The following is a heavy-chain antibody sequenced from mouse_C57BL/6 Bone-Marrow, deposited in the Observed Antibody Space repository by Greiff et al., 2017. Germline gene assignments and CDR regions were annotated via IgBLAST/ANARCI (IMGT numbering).Heavy chain of an antibody. CDR1: GYTFTSYW. D-gene: IGHD2-2*01. Sequence: QVQLQQPGAELVKPGASVKLSCKASGYTFTSYWMQWVKQRPGQGLEWIGEIDPSDSYTNYNQKFKGKATLTVDTSSSTAYMQLSSLTSEDSAVYYCARSWLRRGAWFAYWGQGTLVTVSA. CDR2: IDPSDSYT. CDR3: ARSWLRRGAWFAY. V-gene: IGHV1-50*01. J-gene: IGHJ3*01.